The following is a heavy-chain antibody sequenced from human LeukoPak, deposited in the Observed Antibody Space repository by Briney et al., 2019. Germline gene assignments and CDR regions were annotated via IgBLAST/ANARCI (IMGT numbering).Heavy chain of an antibody. CDR3: ARGRTGSLGSPHYYYYCMDV. J-gene: IGHJ6*02. V-gene: IGHV1-2*02. CDR1: GYTFTVYY. Sequence: ASVRVSCKASGYTFTVYYMHWGRQAPGQGGGWVGWINPNSGGTNYAQKVRGGVTMSRDTFISTAYMELSRLRSDDTAVYYCARGRTGSLGSPHYYYYCMDVWGQGTTVTVSS. D-gene: IGHD1-1*01. CDR2: INPNSGGT.